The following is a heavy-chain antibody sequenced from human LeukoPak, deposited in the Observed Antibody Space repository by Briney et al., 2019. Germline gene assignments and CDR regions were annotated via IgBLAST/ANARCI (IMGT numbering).Heavy chain of an antibody. CDR3: ARVDSSGYDYYFDY. CDR2: IYYSGST. CDR1: GGSISSGGYY. D-gene: IGHD3-22*01. J-gene: IGHJ4*02. V-gene: IGHV4-31*03. Sequence: SETLSLTCTVSGGSISSGGYYWSWIRQHPGKGLEWIGYIYYSGSTYYNPSLKSRVTISVDTSKNQFSLKLSSVTAADTAVYCCARVDSSGYDYYFDYWGQGTLVTVSS.